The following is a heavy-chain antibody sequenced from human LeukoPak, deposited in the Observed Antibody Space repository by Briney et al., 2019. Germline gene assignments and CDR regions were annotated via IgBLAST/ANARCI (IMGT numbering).Heavy chain of an antibody. V-gene: IGHV1-24*01. Sequence: ASVKVSCKVSGYTLTELSMHWVRQAPGKGLEWMGGFDPEDGETIYAQKFQGRVTMTRDTSTSTVYMELSSLRSEDTAVYYCAREVEVVVVITSPYYGMDVWGQGTTVTVSS. CDR1: GYTLTELS. D-gene: IGHD3-22*01. J-gene: IGHJ6*02. CDR3: AREVEVVVVITSPYYGMDV. CDR2: FDPEDGET.